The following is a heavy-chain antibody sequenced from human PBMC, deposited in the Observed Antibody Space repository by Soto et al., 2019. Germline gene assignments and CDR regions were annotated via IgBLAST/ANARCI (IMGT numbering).Heavy chain of an antibody. CDR2: ISHSGTTI. CDR1: GFTFSDYY. J-gene: IGHJ4*02. D-gene: IGHD4-17*01. Sequence: QVQLVESGGGLVKPGGSLTLSCTASGFTFSDYYMSWIRQAPGKGLEWVSYISHSGTTIYDADSVKGRFTISRDNAKNSLYLQMNSLRAEDTAVYYCARFARYGDYGESFDSWGQGTLVTVSS. CDR3: ARFARYGDYGESFDS. V-gene: IGHV3-11*01.